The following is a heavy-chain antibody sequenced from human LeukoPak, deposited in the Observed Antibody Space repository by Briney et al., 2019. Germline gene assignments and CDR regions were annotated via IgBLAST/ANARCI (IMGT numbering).Heavy chain of an antibody. CDR2: IYHSGST. D-gene: IGHD5-18*01. Sequence: PSETPSLTCIVSGGCISSSNWWGWVRQPPGKGLEWIGEIYHSGSTNYNPSLKSRVTISVDKSKNQFSLKLSSVTAADTAVYYCARSEYSYGADAFDIWGQGTMVTVSS. CDR1: GGCISSSNW. J-gene: IGHJ3*02. CDR3: ARSEYSYGADAFDI. V-gene: IGHV4-4*02.